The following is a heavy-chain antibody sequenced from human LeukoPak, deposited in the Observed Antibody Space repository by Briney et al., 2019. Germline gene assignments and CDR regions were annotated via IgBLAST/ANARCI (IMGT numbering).Heavy chain of an antibody. Sequence: SETLSLTCAVSGGSISSGGYSWSWIRQPPGKGLEWIGYIYHSGSTYYNPSLKSRVTISVDRSKNQFSLKLSSVTAADTAVYCCARVMTNRPYYFDYWGQGTLVTVSS. CDR3: ARVMTNRPYYFDY. V-gene: IGHV4-30-2*01. J-gene: IGHJ4*02. CDR2: IYHSGST. CDR1: GGSISSGGYS. D-gene: IGHD1-14*01.